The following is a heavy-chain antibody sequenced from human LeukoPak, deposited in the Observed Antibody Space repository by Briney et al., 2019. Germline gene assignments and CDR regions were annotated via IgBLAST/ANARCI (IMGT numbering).Heavy chain of an antibody. J-gene: IGHJ4*02. CDR1: GFTFSRFY. CDR2: INPSSGGT. V-gene: IGHV1-2*02. D-gene: IGHD4-17*01. Sequence: GASVKVSCKASGFTFSRFYFHWVRQAPGQGLEWMGWINPSSGGTNYAQKFQGRVTMTRDTSISTAYMELSRLRSDDTAVYYCARDPYGDQKGNYFDYWGQGTLVTVSS. CDR3: ARDPYGDQKGNYFDY.